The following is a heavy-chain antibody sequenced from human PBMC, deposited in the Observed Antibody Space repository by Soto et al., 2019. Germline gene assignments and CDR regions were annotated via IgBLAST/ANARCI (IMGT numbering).Heavy chain of an antibody. V-gene: IGHV3-21*01. Sequence: GGSLRLSCVASGFDFNDYNMSWVRQAPGKGLEWVSSISSSSNYIYYADSLKGRFTISRDNAKVSLFLQIDSLTAGDTAVYYCARSVRRSPPNFDLWGQGTLVTVSS. CDR3: ARSVRRSPPNFDL. D-gene: IGHD1-26*01. J-gene: IGHJ4*02. CDR1: GFDFNDYN. CDR2: ISSSSNYI.